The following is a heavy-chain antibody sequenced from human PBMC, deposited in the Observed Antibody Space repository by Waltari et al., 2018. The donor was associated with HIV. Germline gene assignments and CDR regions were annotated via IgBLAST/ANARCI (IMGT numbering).Heavy chain of an antibody. CDR3: AKGPEAYCSSTSCYHFDF. CDR1: GFTFSNYA. D-gene: IGHD2-2*01. Sequence: EVQLLESGGGLVQPGGSLRLSCAASGFTFSNYALHWVRQAPGKGMEWVSAISGGGGTTYYADSVKGRFTISRDNAKNTLYLQMNSLRAEDTAVYYCAKGPEAYCSSTSCYHFDFWGQGTLVTVSS. J-gene: IGHJ4*02. V-gene: IGHV3-23*01. CDR2: ISGGGGTT.